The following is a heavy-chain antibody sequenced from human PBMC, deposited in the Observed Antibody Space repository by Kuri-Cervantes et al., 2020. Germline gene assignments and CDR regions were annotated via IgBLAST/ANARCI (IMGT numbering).Heavy chain of an antibody. V-gene: IGHV7-4-1*02. CDR1: GYTFTSYY. Sequence: ASVKVSCKASGYTFTSYYMHWVRQAPGQGLEWMGWINTNTGNPTYAQGFTGRFVFSLDTSVSTAYLQISSLKAEDTAVYYCARRPRMYVWGSYRRQYYFDYWGQGTLVTVSS. CDR3: ARRPRMYVWGSYRRQYYFDY. J-gene: IGHJ4*02. CDR2: INTNTGNP. D-gene: IGHD3-16*02.